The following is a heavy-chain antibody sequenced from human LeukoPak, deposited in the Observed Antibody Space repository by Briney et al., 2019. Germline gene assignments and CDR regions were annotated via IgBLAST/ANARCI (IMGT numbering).Heavy chain of an antibody. D-gene: IGHD1-26*01. J-gene: IGHJ4*02. Sequence: PGGSLRLSCAASGFTFSSYAMHWVRQAPGKGLEWLAVISHDGSNKYYADSVKGRFTISRDNSKNTLYLQMSSLRAEDTAVYYCGKYLQTAVGANDYWGQGTLVTVSS. CDR1: GFTFSSYA. V-gene: IGHV3-30*04. CDR2: ISHDGSNK. CDR3: GKYLQTAVGANDY.